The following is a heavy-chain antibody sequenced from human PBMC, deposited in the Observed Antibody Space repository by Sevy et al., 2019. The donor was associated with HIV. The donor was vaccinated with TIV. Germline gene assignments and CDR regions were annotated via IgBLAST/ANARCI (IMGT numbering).Heavy chain of an antibody. CDR2: LKSKALDGTQ. Sequence: GGSLRLSCTTSGFTFGDFAMNWVRQAPGKGLEWVAFLKSKALDGTQNHAASLKGRFTISRDDSKGIAYLQMNDLKSEDTGVYYSTRWKGAQSIFDYWGQGALVTVSS. V-gene: IGHV3-49*04. D-gene: IGHD1-1*01. CDR3: TRWKGAQSIFDY. J-gene: IGHJ4*02. CDR1: GFTFGDFA.